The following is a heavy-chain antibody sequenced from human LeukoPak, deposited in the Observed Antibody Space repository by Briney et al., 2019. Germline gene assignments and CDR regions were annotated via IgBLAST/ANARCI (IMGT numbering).Heavy chain of an antibody. CDR1: GFTVSSNF. D-gene: IGHD6-6*01. V-gene: IGHV3-53*01. J-gene: IGHJ3*02. CDR2: IYSGGDT. CDR3: ARDEGISSSSPLGAFDI. Sequence: PGGSLRLSCAASGFTVSSNFMSWVRQAPGKGLEWVSVIYSGGDTYYADSVKGRFTISRDNSKNTLFLQMNSLRAEDAAVYYCARDEGISSSSPLGAFDIWGQGTMVTVSS.